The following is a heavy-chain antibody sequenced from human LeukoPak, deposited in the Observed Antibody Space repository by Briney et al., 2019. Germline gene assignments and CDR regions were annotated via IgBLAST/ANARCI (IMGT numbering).Heavy chain of an antibody. J-gene: IGHJ6*04. V-gene: IGHV4-34*01. Sequence: SETLSLTCAVYGGSFSGYYWSWIRQPPGKGLEWIGEINHSGSTNYNPSLKSRVTISVDTSKNQFSLKLSSVTAADTAVYYCARTPSITMVRGVIITDGMDVWGKGTTVTVSS. CDR1: GGSFSGYY. D-gene: IGHD3-10*01. CDR2: INHSGST. CDR3: ARTPSITMVRGVIITDGMDV.